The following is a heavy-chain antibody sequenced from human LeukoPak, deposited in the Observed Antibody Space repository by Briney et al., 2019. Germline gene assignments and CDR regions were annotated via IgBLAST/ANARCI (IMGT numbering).Heavy chain of an antibody. J-gene: IGHJ5*02. CDR3: ASWPRYCSGGSCYGLSRFDP. D-gene: IGHD2-15*01. CDR2: INHSGST. Sequence: SETLSLTCAVYGGSFSGYYWSWIRQPPGKGLEWIGEINHSGSTNYNPSLKSRVTISVDTSKNQFSLKLSSVTAADTAVYYCASWPRYCSGGSCYGLSRFDPWGQRTLVTVSS. V-gene: IGHV4-34*01. CDR1: GGSFSGYY.